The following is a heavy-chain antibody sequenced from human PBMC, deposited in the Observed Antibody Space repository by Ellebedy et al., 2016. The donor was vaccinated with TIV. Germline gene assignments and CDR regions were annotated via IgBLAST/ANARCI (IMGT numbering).Heavy chain of an antibody. D-gene: IGHD3-16*02. V-gene: IGHV1-46*01. CDR2: INPGGGGT. CDR3: ARAPLSGVFYGMYV. Sequence: AASVKVSCKASGYTFTNYYMNWVRQAPGQGLEWMGIINPGGGGTSYAQKFQGRVTMTRDTSTSTVYMELSSLSSEDTALYYCARAPLSGVFYGMYVWGQGTTVTVSS. J-gene: IGHJ6*02. CDR1: GYTFTNYY.